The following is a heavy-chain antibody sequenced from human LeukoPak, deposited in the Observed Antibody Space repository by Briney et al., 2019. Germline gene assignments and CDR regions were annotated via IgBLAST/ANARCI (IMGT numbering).Heavy chain of an antibody. V-gene: IGHV3-23*01. D-gene: IGHD3-9*01. CDR2: ISGSGGST. CDR3: AKGQGLRYFDWLSGAEYFQH. CDR1: GFTFSSYA. J-gene: IGHJ1*01. Sequence: GGSLRLSCAASGFTFSSYAMSWVRQAPGKGLEWVSAISGSGGSTYYADSVKGRFTISSDNSKNTLYLQMNSLRAEDTAVYYCAKGQGLRYFDWLSGAEYFQHWGQGTLVTVSP.